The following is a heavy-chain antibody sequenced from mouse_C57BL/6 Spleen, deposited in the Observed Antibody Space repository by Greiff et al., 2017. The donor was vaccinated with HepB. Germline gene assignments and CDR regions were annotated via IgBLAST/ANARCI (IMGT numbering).Heavy chain of an antibody. J-gene: IGHJ4*01. V-gene: IGHV5-6*01. CDR1: GFTFSSYG. CDR3: ARQEVYYGNFYAMDY. Sequence: EVKVVESGGDLVKPGGSLKLSCAASGFTFSSYGMSWVRQTPDKRLEWVATISSGGSYTYYPDSVKGRFTISRDNAKNTLYLQMSSLKSEDTAMYYCARQEVYYGNFYAMDYWGQGTSVTVSS. CDR2: ISSGGSYT. D-gene: IGHD2-1*01.